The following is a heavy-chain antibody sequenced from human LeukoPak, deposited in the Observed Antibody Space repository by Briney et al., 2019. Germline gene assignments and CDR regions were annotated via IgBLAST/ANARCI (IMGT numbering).Heavy chain of an antibody. CDR3: AKGDTAMVYYYYGMDV. D-gene: IGHD5-18*01. V-gene: IGHV3-9*01. J-gene: IGHJ6*02. CDR2: ISWNSGSI. Sequence: PGGSLRLSCAASGFTFDDYAMHWVRQAPGKGLEWVSGISWNSGSIGYADSVKARFTISRDNAKNSLYLQMNSLRAEDTALYYCAKGDTAMVYYYYGMDVWGQGTTVTVSS. CDR1: GFTFDDYA.